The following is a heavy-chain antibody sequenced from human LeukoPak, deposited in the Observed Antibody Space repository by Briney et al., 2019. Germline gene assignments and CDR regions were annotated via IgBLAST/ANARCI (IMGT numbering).Heavy chain of an antibody. Sequence: ASVKVSCKASGYTFTSYGISWVRQAPGQGLEWMGWISAYNGNTNYAQKLQGRVTMTTDTSTSTACMELRSLRSDDTAVYYCARQGTVVPDDYWGQGTLVTVSS. V-gene: IGHV1-18*01. CDR2: ISAYNGNT. CDR3: ARQGTVVPDDY. D-gene: IGHD3/OR15-3a*01. CDR1: GYTFTSYG. J-gene: IGHJ4*02.